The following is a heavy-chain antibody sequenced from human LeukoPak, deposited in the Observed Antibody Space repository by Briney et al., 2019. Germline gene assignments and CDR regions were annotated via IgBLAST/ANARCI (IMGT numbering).Heavy chain of an antibody. V-gene: IGHV4-34*01. CDR3: ARAPYSSGWYGTAGYFDY. CDR1: GGSFSGYY. D-gene: IGHD6-19*01. CDR2: INHSGST. Sequence: PSEPLSLTCAVYGGSFSGYYWSWIRQPPGKGLEWIGEINHSGSTNYNPSLKSRVTISVDTSKNQFSLKLCSVTAADTAVYYCARAPYSSGWYGTAGYFDYWGQGTLVTVSS. J-gene: IGHJ4*02.